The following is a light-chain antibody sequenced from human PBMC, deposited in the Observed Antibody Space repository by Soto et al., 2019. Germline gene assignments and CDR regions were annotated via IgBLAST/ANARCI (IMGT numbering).Light chain of an antibody. CDR3: FSYAGSSTSWV. J-gene: IGLJ3*02. V-gene: IGLV2-23*01. CDR1: SSDVGSYNL. Sequence: QSVLTQPASVSGSPGQSITISCTGTSSDVGSYNLVSWYQQHPGKAPKLMIYEGSKRPSGVSNRFSGSKSGNTASLTISGLQAEDEADYYCFSYAGSSTSWVFGGGTQLTVL. CDR2: EGS.